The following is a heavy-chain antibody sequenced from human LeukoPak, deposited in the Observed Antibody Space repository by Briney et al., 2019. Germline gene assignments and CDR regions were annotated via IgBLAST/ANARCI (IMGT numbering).Heavy chain of an antibody. Sequence: GGSLRLSCAATGFTFSSYGMHWVRQAPGKGLEWVAVISYDGSTKYYADSVKGRFTISRDNSKNTLYLQMNSLRAEDTAVYYCAKEKQQRVSQSLDIWGQGTMVTVSS. CDR3: AKEKQQRVSQSLDI. V-gene: IGHV3-30*18. J-gene: IGHJ3*02. CDR2: ISYDGSTK. D-gene: IGHD6-13*01. CDR1: GFTFSSYG.